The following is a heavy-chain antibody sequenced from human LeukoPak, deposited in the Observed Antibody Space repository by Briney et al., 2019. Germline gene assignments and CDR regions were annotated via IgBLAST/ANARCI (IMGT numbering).Heavy chain of an antibody. CDR2: IYHSGST. J-gene: IGHJ4*02. CDR1: GFTFSSYA. D-gene: IGHD5-12*01. V-gene: IGHV4-30-2*01. CDR3: ARDYGSGYDSLFHFDY. Sequence: LRLSCAASGFTFSSYAMSWVRQAPGKGLEWIGYIYHSGSTYYNPSLKSRVTISVDRSEYQFSLKLSSVTAADTAVYYCARDYGSGYDSLFHFDYWGQGTLVTVSS.